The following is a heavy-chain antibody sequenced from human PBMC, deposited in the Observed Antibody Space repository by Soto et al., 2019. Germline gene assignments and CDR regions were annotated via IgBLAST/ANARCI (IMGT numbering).Heavy chain of an antibody. CDR3: AHSTSFVPRALDY. J-gene: IGHJ4*02. Sequence: GLDLEWLALIYWNDDKRYNPLLRSRLTITKDTSRNQVDLTMTNMDPVDTATYYCAHSTSFVPRALDYWGQGTLVTVSS. V-gene: IGHV2-5*01. D-gene: IGHD6-6*01. CDR2: IYWNDDK.